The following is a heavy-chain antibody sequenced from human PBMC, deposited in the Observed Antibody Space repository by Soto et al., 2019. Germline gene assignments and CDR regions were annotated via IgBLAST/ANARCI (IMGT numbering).Heavy chain of an antibody. J-gene: IGHJ6*02. CDR1: GYSFTSYW. CDR3: PRHGRGGDRYCTSTSCPGMDV. V-gene: IGHV5-51*01. Sequence: GESQKISCKGSGYSFTSYWIGWVRQMPGKGLERMGIIYPGDSDTRYSPSFQGQVTISADKSISTAYLQWSSLKASDTAMYYCPRHGRGGDRYCTSTSCPGMDVWGQGTTGTVS. D-gene: IGHD2-2*01. CDR2: IYPGDSDT.